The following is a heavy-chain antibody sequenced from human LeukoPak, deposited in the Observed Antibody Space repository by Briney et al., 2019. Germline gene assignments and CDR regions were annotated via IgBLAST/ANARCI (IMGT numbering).Heavy chain of an antibody. CDR3: ARDLEPRTTVTTGVDY. D-gene: IGHD4-17*01. CDR1: GFIFNIYT. CDR2: ISSGSTYK. J-gene: IGHJ4*02. Sequence: TTGGSLRLSCAASGFIFNIYTMNWVRQAPGKGLEWVSSISSGSTYKYYADSVKGRFTISRDNAKNSLYLQMNSLRDEDTAVYYCARDLEPRTTVTTGVDYWGQGTLVTVSS. V-gene: IGHV3-21*01.